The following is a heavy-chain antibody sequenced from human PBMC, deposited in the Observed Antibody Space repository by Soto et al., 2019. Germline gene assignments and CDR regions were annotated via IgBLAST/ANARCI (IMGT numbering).Heavy chain of an antibody. CDR3: AREALRSLDLLYGVFDV. Sequence: QVQLVESGGGVVQPGESLRLSCVGSGFTFASFPIHWVRQAPGRGLEWLSLVSFDGTNTYSADSVRGRVSMSRDNSRDTSYLEIQHLRSDDTGIYYCAREALRSLDLLYGVFDVWGTGTMVTVSS. V-gene: IGHV3-30-3*01. J-gene: IGHJ3*01. D-gene: IGHD1-1*01. CDR1: GFTFASFP. CDR2: VSFDGTNT.